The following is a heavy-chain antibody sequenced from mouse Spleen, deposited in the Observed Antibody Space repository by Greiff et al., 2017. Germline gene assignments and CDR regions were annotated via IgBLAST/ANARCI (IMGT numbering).Heavy chain of an antibody. Sequence: VQLQESGAELVRPGASVTLSCKASGYTFTDYEMHWVKQTPVHGLEWIGAIDPETGGTAYNQTFKGKAILTADKSSSTAYMELRSLTSEDSAVYYCTRDYGSREFAYWGQGTLVTVSA. CDR2: IDPETGGT. CDR1: GYTFTDYE. D-gene: IGHD1-1*01. J-gene: IGHJ3*01. V-gene: IGHV1-15*01. CDR3: TRDYGSREFAY.